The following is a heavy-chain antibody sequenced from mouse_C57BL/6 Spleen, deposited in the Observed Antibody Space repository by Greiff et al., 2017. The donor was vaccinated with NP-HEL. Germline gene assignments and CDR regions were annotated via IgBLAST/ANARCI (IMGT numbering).Heavy chain of an antibody. D-gene: IGHD4-1*01. V-gene: IGHV3-6*01. CDR2: ISYDGSN. J-gene: IGHJ3*01. CDR3: AREGLLGTWFAY. CDR1: GYSITSGYY. Sequence: VQLKESGPGLVKPSQSLSLTCSVTGYSITSGYYWNWIRQFPGNKLEWMGYISYDGSNNYNPSLKNRISITRDTSKNQFFLKLNSVTTEDTATYYCAREGLLGTWFAYWGQGTLVTVSA.